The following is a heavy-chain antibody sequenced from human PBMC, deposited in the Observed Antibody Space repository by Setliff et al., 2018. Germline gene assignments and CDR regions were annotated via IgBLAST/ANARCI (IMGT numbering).Heavy chain of an antibody. J-gene: IGHJ4*02. Sequence: LRLSCAASGFTCSNAWMNWVRQAPGKGLEWVGRIKGQTDGGTTDYAAPVKGRFSISRDDSKNTVYLQMNSLKTEDTAVYYCTTGYISGYYIGHWGLGTLVTVSS. V-gene: IGHV3-15*01. CDR3: TTGYISGYYIGH. D-gene: IGHD6-19*01. CDR1: GFTCSNAW. CDR2: IKGQTDGGTT.